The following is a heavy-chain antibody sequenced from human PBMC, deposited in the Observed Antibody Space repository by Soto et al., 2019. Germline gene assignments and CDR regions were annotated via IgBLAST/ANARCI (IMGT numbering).Heavy chain of an antibody. V-gene: IGHV1-3*05. D-gene: IGHD6-13*01. J-gene: IGHJ4*02. CDR2: INAGNTKT. Sequence: QVQLVQSGAEEKKPGASVKVSCKASGYTFSHYAMHWVRQAPGQRLEWMGWINAGNTKTKYSEKFQGRVTFTRDTSASIDYMELSSLTSEDTAVYYCARPAQYPNTWYSFDYWGQGTLVTVSS. CDR1: GYTFSHYA. CDR3: ARPAQYPNTWYSFDY.